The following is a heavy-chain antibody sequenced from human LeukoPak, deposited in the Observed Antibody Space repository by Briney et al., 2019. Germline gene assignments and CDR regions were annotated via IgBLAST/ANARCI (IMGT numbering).Heavy chain of an antibody. J-gene: IGHJ4*02. CDR2: IKQDGSEK. D-gene: IGHD5-18*01. V-gene: IGHV3-7*01. CDR1: GFTLSSYW. Sequence: GGSLRLSWAASGFTLSSYWMSWVSQAPGKGLEWVANIKQDGSEKYFVDSVKGRFTISRDNAKNSLYLQMNSLRAEDTAVCYCARGRVGYSYGSSFDYWGQGTLVTVSS. CDR3: ARGRVGYSYGSSFDY.